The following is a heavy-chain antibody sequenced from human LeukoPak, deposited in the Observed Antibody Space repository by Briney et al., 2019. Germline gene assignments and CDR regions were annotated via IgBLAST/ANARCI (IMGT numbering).Heavy chain of an antibody. CDR2: ISGSGGST. Sequence: LPGGSLRLSCAASGFIVSSNYISWVRQAPGKGLEWVSAISGSGGSTYYADSVKGRFTISRDNSKNTLYLQMNSLRAEDTAVYYCAKQGGPRWELRGFDYWGQGTLVTVSS. V-gene: IGHV3-23*01. J-gene: IGHJ4*02. CDR1: GFIVSSNY. D-gene: IGHD1-26*01. CDR3: AKQGGPRWELRGFDY.